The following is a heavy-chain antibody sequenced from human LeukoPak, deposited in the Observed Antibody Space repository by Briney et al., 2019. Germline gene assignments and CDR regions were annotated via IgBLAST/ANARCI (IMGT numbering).Heavy chain of an antibody. CDR1: AFPFSSYG. CDR3: AKDYPFWFDP. CDR2: IWSVGGAE. J-gene: IGHJ5*02. Sequence: GRFLRLSCVASAFPFSSYGMHWVRQAPCKGLEWVAVIWSVGGAEYYADSVKVRFTISRDNAKNSLYLQMNSLRAEDTALYYCAKDYPFWFDPWGQGTLVTVSS. V-gene: IGHV3-33*03.